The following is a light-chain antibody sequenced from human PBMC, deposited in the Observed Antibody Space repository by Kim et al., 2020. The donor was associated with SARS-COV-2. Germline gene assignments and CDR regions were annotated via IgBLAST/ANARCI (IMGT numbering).Light chain of an antibody. CDR2: DAS. CDR1: KSTY. J-gene: IGKJ1*01. CDR3: QQCRNCLWT. V-gene: IGKV3-11*01. Sequence: EIVLTQSPATLSLSPGERATLSCRASKSTYLAGYQQKPGQAPSLLINDASNRATGIPASFSGSGSGTDFTLTISSLEPEDFEVYSCQQCRNCLWTFGQGTQVDIK.